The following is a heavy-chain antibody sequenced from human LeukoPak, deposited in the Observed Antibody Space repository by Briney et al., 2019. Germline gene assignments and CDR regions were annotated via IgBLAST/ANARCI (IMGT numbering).Heavy chain of an antibody. CDR2: ISYDGSNK. CDR3: ARRAGGYSHPYDY. J-gene: IGHJ4*02. Sequence: GGSLRLSCAASGFTFSSYAMHWVRQAPGKGLEWVAVISYDGSNKYYADSVKGRFTISRDISKNTVYLQMNSLRAEDTAVYYCARRAGGYSHPYDYWGQGILVTVSS. V-gene: IGHV3-30*14. D-gene: IGHD4-23*01. CDR1: GFTFSSYA.